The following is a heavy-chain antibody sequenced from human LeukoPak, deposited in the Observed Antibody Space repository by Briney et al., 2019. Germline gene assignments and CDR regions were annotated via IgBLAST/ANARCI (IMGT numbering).Heavy chain of an antibody. CDR3: ARHGTTGTNLNWFDP. D-gene: IGHD1-1*01. Sequence: SETLSLTCTVSVDSISSYYWSWIRQPPGKGLEWIGYIYYSGSTNYNPSLKSRVSISIDTSKSQFSLKVSSVTAADTAVYYCARHGTTGTNLNWFDPWGQGTLVTVSS. CDR1: VDSISSYY. CDR2: IYYSGST. V-gene: IGHV4-59*01. J-gene: IGHJ5*02.